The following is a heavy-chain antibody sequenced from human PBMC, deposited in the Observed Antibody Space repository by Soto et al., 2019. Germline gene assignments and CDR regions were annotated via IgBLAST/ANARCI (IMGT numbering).Heavy chain of an antibody. Sequence: PGGSLRLSCAASGFTFSSYSMNWVRQAPGKGLEWVSYISSSSSTIYYADSVKGRFTISRDNAKNSLYLQMNSLRDEDTAVYYCERGVLRFLEWLSCMDVWGQGTTVTVSS. CDR1: GFTFSSYS. D-gene: IGHD3-3*01. CDR2: ISSSSSTI. V-gene: IGHV3-48*02. J-gene: IGHJ6*02. CDR3: ERGVLRFLEWLSCMDV.